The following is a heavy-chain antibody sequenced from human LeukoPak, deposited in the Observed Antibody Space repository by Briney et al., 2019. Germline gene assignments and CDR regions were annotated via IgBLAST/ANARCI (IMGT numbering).Heavy chain of an antibody. CDR2: IHYSGGT. D-gene: IGHD3-10*01. Sequence: SETLSLTCTVSGGSISSDSWSWIRQPPGKGLEWIGYIHYSGGTNYNPSLKSRVTISIDTSKNQFSLKLSSVTAADTAVYYCARYYYGSGPFDYWGQGTLVTVSS. CDR1: GGSISSDS. CDR3: ARYYYGSGPFDY. V-gene: IGHV4-59*01. J-gene: IGHJ4*02.